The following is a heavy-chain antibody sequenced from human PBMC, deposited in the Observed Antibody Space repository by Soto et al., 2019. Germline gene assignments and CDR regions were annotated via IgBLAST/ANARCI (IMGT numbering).Heavy chain of an antibody. D-gene: IGHD3-3*01. CDR3: AGQSDFWSGYYDVVPFDY. CDR2: IYYSGST. J-gene: IGHJ4*02. Sequence: PSETLSLTCTVSGGSISSGGYYWSWIRQHPGKGLEWIGYIYYSGSTYYNPSLKSRVTISVDTSKNQFSLKLSSVTAADTAVYYCAGQSDFWSGYYDVVPFDYWGQGTLVTVYS. CDR1: GGSISSGGYY. V-gene: IGHV4-31*03.